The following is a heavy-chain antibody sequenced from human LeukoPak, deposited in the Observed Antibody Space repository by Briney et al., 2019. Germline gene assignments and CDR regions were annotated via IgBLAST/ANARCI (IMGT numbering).Heavy chain of an antibody. V-gene: IGHV4-39*01. CDR3: ATLSRGGSYYYDSSGYYALDY. CDR1: GGSISSSSYY. J-gene: IGHJ4*02. D-gene: IGHD3-22*01. CDR2: IYYSGST. Sequence: SETLSLTCTVSGGSISSSSYYWGWIRQPPGKGLEWIGSIYYSGSTYYNPSLKSRVTISVDTSKNQFSLKLSSVIAADTAVYYCATLSRGGSYYYDSSGYYALDYWGQGTLVTVSS.